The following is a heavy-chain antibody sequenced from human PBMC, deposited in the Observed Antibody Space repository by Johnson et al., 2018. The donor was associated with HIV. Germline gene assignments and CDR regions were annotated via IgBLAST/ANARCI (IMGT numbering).Heavy chain of an antibody. J-gene: IGHJ3*02. CDR1: GFTVSSNY. CDR3: ARACRDGYTWDVFDI. CDR2: IFSGGDP. Sequence: VQLVESGGGLIQPGGSLILSCAASGFTVSSNYMSWVRQAPGKGLEWVSVIFSGGDPYYGDSVRGRFSISRDNSKNTLYLQMKSLRADDTAVYYCARACRDGYTWDVFDIWGQGTMVTVSS. D-gene: IGHD5-24*01. V-gene: IGHV3-53*01.